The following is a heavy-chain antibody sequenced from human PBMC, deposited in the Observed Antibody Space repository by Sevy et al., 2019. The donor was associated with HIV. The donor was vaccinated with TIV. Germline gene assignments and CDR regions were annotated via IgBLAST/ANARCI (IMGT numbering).Heavy chain of an antibody. CDR1: GFTFSRYW. CDR2: IKQDGSGK. CDR3: ARLKDDSSGYTFGY. D-gene: IGHD3-22*01. Sequence: GGSLRLSCAASGFTFSRYWMSWVRQAPGKGLEWVANIKQDGSGKYYVDSVKGRLTISRDNAKNSLYLQMNSLRAEDTAVYYCARLKDDSSGYTFGYWGQGTLVTVSS. V-gene: IGHV3-7*03. J-gene: IGHJ4*02.